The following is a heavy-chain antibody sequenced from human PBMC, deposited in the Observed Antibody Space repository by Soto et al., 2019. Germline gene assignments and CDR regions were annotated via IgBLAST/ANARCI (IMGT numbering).Heavy chain of an antibody. CDR2: IYSGGST. V-gene: IGHV3-66*01. CDR1: GFTVSSNY. J-gene: IGHJ4*02. Sequence: GGSLRLSCAASGFTVSSNYMSWVRQAPGKGLEWVSVIYSGGSTYYADSVKGRFTISRNNSKNTLYLQMNSLRAEDTAVYYCARDDYCTNGVCHTVDQFDYWGQGTLVTVSS. D-gene: IGHD2-8*01. CDR3: ARDDYCTNGVCHTVDQFDY.